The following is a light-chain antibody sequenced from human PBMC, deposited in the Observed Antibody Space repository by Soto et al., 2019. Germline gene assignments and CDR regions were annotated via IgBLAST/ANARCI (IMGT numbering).Light chain of an antibody. J-gene: IGKJ1*01. Sequence: EIVLTQSPGTLSLSPGERATLSCRASQGVSSSFLAWYQQKPGQAPRLLIYGASNRATGIADRFSGSGSGTDFTLTISRLEPEDFAVYYCQQYVTSPWAFGQGTKVAIE. CDR3: QQYVTSPWA. V-gene: IGKV3-20*01. CDR1: QGVSSSF. CDR2: GAS.